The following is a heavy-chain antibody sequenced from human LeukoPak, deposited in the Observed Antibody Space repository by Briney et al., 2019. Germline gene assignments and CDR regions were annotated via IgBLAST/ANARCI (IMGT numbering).Heavy chain of an antibody. CDR2: ISSSGSTI. J-gene: IGHJ4*02. V-gene: IGHV3-11*01. CDR1: GFTFSDYY. D-gene: IGHD3-22*01. CDR3: ARDRYYYDSSGYYSASWDY. Sequence: GGSLRLSCAASGFTFSDYYMSWIRQAPGKGLEWVSYISSSGSTICYADSVKGRFTISRDNAKNSLYLQMNSLRAEDTAVYYCARDRYYYDSSGYYSASWDYWGQGTLVTVSS.